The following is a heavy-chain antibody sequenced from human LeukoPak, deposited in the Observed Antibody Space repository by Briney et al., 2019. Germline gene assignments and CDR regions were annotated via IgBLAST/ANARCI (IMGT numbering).Heavy chain of an antibody. D-gene: IGHD6-13*01. Sequence: GGSLRLSCAASGFTFSSYAMHWVRQAPGKGLEWVAVISYDGSNKYYADSVKGRFTISRDNSKNTLYLQMNSLRAEDTAVYYCARDPTASIAAAGPAYFDYWGQGTLVTVSS. CDR3: ARDPTASIAAAGPAYFDY. V-gene: IGHV3-30*04. CDR1: GFTFSSYA. CDR2: ISYDGSNK. J-gene: IGHJ4*02.